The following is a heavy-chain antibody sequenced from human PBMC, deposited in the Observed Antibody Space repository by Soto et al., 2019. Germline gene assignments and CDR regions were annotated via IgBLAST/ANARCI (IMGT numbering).Heavy chain of an antibody. D-gene: IGHD2-2*01. Sequence: GESLKISCKGSDYNFANYWIAWVRQMPGKGLEWMGIIYPGDSETIYSPSFHGLVTISADKSISTAYLQWISLKTSDTAIYYCARAPRPYLPIDFWGQGTLVTVSS. CDR2: IYPGDSET. CDR3: ARAPRPYLPIDF. CDR1: DYNFANYW. V-gene: IGHV5-51*01. J-gene: IGHJ4*01.